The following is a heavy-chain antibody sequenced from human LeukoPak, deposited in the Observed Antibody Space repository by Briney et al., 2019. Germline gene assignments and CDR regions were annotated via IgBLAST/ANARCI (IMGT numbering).Heavy chain of an antibody. CDR2: IYFDDSDT. V-gene: IGHV5-51*01. CDR3: ARFLHGNSLAY. J-gene: IGHJ4*02. Sequence: GESLKISCKGSGDTLTNTYIAWVRQMPGKGLEWMGIIYFDDSDTRYSPSFQGQVTISVDPSISTAYLQWTSLETSDTAMYYCARFLHGNSLAYWGQGSLVTVPS. CDR1: GDTLTNTY. D-gene: IGHD4-23*01.